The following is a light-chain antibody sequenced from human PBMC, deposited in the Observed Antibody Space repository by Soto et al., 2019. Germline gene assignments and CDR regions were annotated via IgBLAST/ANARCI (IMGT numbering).Light chain of an antibody. V-gene: IGKV1-12*02. Sequence: DVQMTQYPSSVSASVGDRVTLTCRASRVISNSLAWYQQKPGKAHRLLIYAAFNLQGGVPSRFSGSGSGTHFFLTISSLQPDDFATYYCQQAYIFPFSFGGGTKVDIK. CDR3: QQAYIFPFS. J-gene: IGKJ4*01. CDR1: RVISNS. CDR2: AAF.